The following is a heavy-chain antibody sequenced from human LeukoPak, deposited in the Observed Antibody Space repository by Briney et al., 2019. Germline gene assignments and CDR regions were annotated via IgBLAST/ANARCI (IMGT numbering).Heavy chain of an antibody. CDR2: LYYSGST. Sequence: SETLSLTCTVSGGSISSSTYYWGWIREPPGKGLEWIGNLYYSGSTYYNPSLKSRVTISVDTSKNQFSLKLSSVTAADTAVYYCARQAISGYDPPPFDSWGQGTLVTVSS. V-gene: IGHV4-39*01. D-gene: IGHD5-12*01. J-gene: IGHJ4*02. CDR3: ARQAISGYDPPPFDS. CDR1: GGSISSSTYY.